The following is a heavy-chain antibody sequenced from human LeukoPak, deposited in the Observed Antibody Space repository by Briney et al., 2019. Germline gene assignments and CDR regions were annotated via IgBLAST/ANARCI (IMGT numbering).Heavy chain of an antibody. CDR1: GFTFSSYS. Sequence: GGSLRLSCAASGFTFSSYSMNWVRQAPGKGLEWVSYIGSSSSSIYYADSVKGRFTISRDNAKNSLYLQMNSLRAEDTALYYCAKGELLWFGELYLGYWGQGTLVTVSS. J-gene: IGHJ4*02. D-gene: IGHD3-10*01. CDR3: AKGELLWFGELYLGY. CDR2: IGSSSSSI. V-gene: IGHV3-48*04.